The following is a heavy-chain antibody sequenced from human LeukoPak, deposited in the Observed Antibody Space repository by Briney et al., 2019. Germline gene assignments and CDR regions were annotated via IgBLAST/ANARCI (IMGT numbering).Heavy chain of an antibody. D-gene: IGHD3-16*01. J-gene: IGHJ3*01. CDR3: ASPRLMMGEL. CDR2: INPNSGGT. CDR1: GYTFTAYY. V-gene: IGHV1-2*06. Sequence: ASVKVSCKASGYTFTAYYVHWVRQAPGQGLEWMGRINPNSGGTNCAQKFQGRVTMTRDTSISTAFMELSRLRSDDTAVYYCASPRLMMGELWGQGTMVTVSS.